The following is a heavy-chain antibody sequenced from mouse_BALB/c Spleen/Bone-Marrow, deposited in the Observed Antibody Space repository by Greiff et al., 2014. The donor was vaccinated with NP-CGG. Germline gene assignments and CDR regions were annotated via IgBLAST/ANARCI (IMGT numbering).Heavy chain of an antibody. J-gene: IGHJ4*01. D-gene: IGHD2-4*01. CDR1: GFTFSSYA. CDR3: ARYDYDGAYAMDY. Sequence: EVQLQESGGGLVKPGGSLKLSCAASGFTFSSYAMSWVRQTPEKRLEWVASISSGGSTYYPDSVKGRFTISRDNARNTLYLQMSSLRSEDTAMYYCARYDYDGAYAMDYWGQGTSVTVSS. V-gene: IGHV5-6-5*01. CDR2: ISSGGST.